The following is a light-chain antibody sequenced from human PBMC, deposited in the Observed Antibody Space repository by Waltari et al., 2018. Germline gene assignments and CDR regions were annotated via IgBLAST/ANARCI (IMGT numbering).Light chain of an antibody. J-gene: IGKJ4*02. V-gene: IGKV2-28*01. CDR2: LGS. Sequence: IVMTQSPLSLPVTPGGPASISCRSSQSLLHSHGYSYLEWYLQKPGQSPQLLIYLGSNRASGVPDRFSGSGSGTDFTLKISGVEAEDVGVYYCMQALQTPPTFGGGTKVEIK. CDR1: QSLLHSHGYSY. CDR3: MQALQTPPT.